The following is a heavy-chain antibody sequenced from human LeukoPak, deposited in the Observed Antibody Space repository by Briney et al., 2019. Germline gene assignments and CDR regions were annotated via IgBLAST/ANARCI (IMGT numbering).Heavy chain of an antibody. CDR3: AKDLSGSSPRGY. Sequence: GGSLRLSCAASGFTFSRYAISWVRQAPGKGLEWVSTISGSGGSTYYADSVKGRFTISRDNSKNTLYLQMNSLRAEDTAVYYCAKDLSGSSPRGYWGQGTLVTVSS. CDR2: ISGSGGST. V-gene: IGHV3-23*01. J-gene: IGHJ4*02. CDR1: GFTFSRYA. D-gene: IGHD1-26*01.